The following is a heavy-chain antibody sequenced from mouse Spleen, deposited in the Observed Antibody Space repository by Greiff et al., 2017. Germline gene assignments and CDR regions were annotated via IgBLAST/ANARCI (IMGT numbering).Heavy chain of an antibody. D-gene: IGHD1-1*01. CDR2: IDPSDSET. CDR1: GYTFTSYW. V-gene: IGHV1-69*02. J-gene: IGHJ1*01. Sequence: QVQLQQPGAELVKPGAPVKLSCKASGYTFTSYWMNWVKQRPGRGLEWIGRIDPSDSETHYNQKFKDKATLTVDKSSSTAYIQLSSLTSEDSAVYYCARDGSSHWYFDVWGAGTTVTVSS. CDR3: ARDGSSHWYFDV.